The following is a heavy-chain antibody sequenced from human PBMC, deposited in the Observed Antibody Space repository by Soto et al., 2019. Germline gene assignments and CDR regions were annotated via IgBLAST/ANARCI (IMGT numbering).Heavy chain of an antibody. Sequence: PRGSLRLSCAASGFTFSRYGMNWLRQAPGKGLEWVASISSSTSYVYYADSVKGRFSTSRDNAKNILYLEMYGLRTEDTAVYYCATDPSEARAGNWSEYWSQG. D-gene: IGHD6-13*01. CDR2: ISSSTSYV. J-gene: IGHJ5*01. CDR3: ATDPSEARAGNWSEY. V-gene: IGHV3-21*06. CDR1: GFTFSRYG.